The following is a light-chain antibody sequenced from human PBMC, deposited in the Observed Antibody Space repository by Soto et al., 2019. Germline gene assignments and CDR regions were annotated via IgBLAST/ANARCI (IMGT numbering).Light chain of an antibody. Sequence: EIVLTQSPATLSLSPGERATHSCRASQSVSSYLAWYQQKPGQAPRLLIYDASNRATGIPARFSGSGSGTDFTLTISSLEPEDFAVYYCQQRSNWPFGPGTKVDIK. CDR1: QSVSSY. CDR2: DAS. J-gene: IGKJ3*01. V-gene: IGKV3-11*01. CDR3: QQRSNWP.